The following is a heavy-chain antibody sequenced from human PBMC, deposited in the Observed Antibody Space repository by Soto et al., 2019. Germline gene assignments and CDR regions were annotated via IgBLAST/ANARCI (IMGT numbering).Heavy chain of an antibody. CDR3: ARQRHIRATEGDTSPIDP. CDR1: GFSVSSYY. D-gene: IGHD3-16*01. Sequence: GVSLRLSCAISGFSVSSYYLSWVRQALGKGLEWVSVYYSGGSTYYADSVQGRFTISRDKYKNTLYLQMRRVRAEDTAVYFCARQRHIRATEGDTSPIDPCGQRTQVTVSS. CDR2: YYSGGST. V-gene: IGHV3-53*01. J-gene: IGHJ5*02.